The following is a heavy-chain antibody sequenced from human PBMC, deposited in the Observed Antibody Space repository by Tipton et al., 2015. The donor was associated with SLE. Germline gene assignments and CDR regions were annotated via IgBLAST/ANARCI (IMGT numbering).Heavy chain of an antibody. CDR2: IYYSGST. CDR3: ASVAGTGGWIDP. D-gene: IGHD6-19*01. J-gene: IGHJ5*02. V-gene: IGHV4-61*01. Sequence: TLSLTCTVSGGSISSSSYYWSWIRQPPGKGLEWIGYIYYSGSTNYNPSLKSRVTISVDTSKNQFSLKLSSVTAADTAVYYCASVAGTGGWIDPWGQGTLVTVSS. CDR1: GGSISSSSYY.